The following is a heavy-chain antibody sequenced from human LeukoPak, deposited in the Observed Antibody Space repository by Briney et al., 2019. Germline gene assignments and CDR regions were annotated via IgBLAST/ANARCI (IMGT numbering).Heavy chain of an antibody. CDR1: GGSFSGYY. J-gene: IGHJ5*02. CDR2: INHSGST. CDR3: AREGNYVWGSYRPINWFDP. D-gene: IGHD3-16*02. Sequence: SETLSLTCAVYGGSFSGYYWSWIRQPPGKGLEWIVEINHSGSTNYNPSLKSRVTISVDTSKNQFSLKLSSVTAADTAVYYCAREGNYVWGSYRPINWFDPWGQGTMVTVSS. V-gene: IGHV4-34*01.